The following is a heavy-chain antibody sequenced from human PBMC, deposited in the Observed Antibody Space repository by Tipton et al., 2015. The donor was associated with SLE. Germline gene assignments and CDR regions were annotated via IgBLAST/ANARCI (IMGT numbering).Heavy chain of an antibody. D-gene: IGHD6-6*01. V-gene: IGHV4-59*01. Sequence: TLSLTCTVSGGSISGSYWSWGRQSPGKGLEWIGYIYYTGITNYNPSLKNRVTISVDTSERQISLKLTSVTAADSAVYYCAKDHEDYSGSFGPSYYYLDVWGKGTAVTVAS. J-gene: IGHJ6*03. CDR1: GGSISGSY. CDR2: IYYTGIT. CDR3: AKDHEDYSGSFGPSYYYLDV.